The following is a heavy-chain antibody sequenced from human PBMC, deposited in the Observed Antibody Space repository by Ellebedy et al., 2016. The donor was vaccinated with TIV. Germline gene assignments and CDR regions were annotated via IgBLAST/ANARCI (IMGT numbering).Heavy chain of an antibody. Sequence: MPSETLSLTCSVSGASITHYYWSWIRQFPGKRLEWIGYIYYTASPIYNPSLKGRVTMSADTSQNQLSLRLNFVTAADTAVYYCARDPNGDYGYWGQGILVTVSS. V-gene: IGHV4-59*01. J-gene: IGHJ4*02. CDR3: ARDPNGDYGY. D-gene: IGHD4-17*01. CDR2: IYYTASP. CDR1: GASITHYY.